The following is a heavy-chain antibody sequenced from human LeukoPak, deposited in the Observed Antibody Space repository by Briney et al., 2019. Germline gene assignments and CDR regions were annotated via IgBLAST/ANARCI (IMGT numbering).Heavy chain of an antibody. D-gene: IGHD3-10*01. CDR3: ARRSIVGRYYGSGSRREYYFDY. CDR2: IYYRGST. Sequence: SETLSLTCTVSGRSISSYYWSWIRQPPGKGLEWIGYIYYRGSTNYNPSLKSRVTISVDTSKNQFSLKRSSVTAEVTAVYYCARRSIVGRYYGSGSRREYYFDYWGQGTLVTVSS. V-gene: IGHV4-59*08. J-gene: IGHJ4*02. CDR1: GRSISSYY.